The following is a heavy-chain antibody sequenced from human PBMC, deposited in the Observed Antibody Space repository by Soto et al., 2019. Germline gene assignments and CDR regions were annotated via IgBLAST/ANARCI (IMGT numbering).Heavy chain of an antibody. V-gene: IGHV3-9*01. CDR3: VRSKGGYSYGTPFDY. CDR2: ISWNSGNI. CDR1: GFTFTSYA. J-gene: IGHJ4*02. D-gene: IGHD5-18*01. Sequence: SLRLSCAASGFTFTSYAMSWVRQAPGKGLEWVSSISWNSGNIGYADSVKGRFTTSRDNAKNSLYLQMNSLRPEDTALYYCVRSKGGYSYGTPFDYWGQGTLVTVSS.